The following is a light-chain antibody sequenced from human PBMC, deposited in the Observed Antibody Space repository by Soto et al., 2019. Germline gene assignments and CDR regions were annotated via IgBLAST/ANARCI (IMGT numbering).Light chain of an antibody. CDR1: QSISSW. Sequence: DIPMTQSPSTLSASVGDRVTIPCRASQSISSWLAWYQQKPGTAPKLLIYDASSLESGVPSRFSGSGSGTEFTLTISSLQPDDFATYYCQQYNSYSSWTFGQGTKVEIK. CDR2: DAS. V-gene: IGKV1-5*01. CDR3: QQYNSYSSWT. J-gene: IGKJ1*01.